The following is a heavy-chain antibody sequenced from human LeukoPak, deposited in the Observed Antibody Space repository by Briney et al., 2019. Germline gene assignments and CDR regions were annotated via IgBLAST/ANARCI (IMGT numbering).Heavy chain of an antibody. V-gene: IGHV3-21*01. CDR2: ISSSSSYI. Sequence: GGSLRLSCAASGFTFSSYSMNWVRQAPGKGLEWVSSISSSSSYIYYAGSVKGRFTISRDNAKNSLYLQMNSLRAEDTAVYYCARDIVVVVAATRGGFDYWGQGTLVTVSS. J-gene: IGHJ4*02. CDR3: ARDIVVVVAATRGGFDY. CDR1: GFTFSSYS. D-gene: IGHD2-15*01.